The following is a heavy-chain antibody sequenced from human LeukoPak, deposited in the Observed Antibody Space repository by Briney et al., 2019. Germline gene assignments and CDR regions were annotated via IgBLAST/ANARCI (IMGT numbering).Heavy chain of an antibody. J-gene: IGHJ4*02. CDR2: ISSNGGST. CDR1: GFTFSSYA. CDR3: VKEMVAATDY. D-gene: IGHD2-15*01. Sequence: GGSLRLSCSASGFTFSSYAMHWVRQAPGKGLEYVSAISSNGGSTYYADSVKGRFTISRDNSKNTLCLQMSSLRAEDTAVYYCVKEMVAATDYWGQGTLVTVSS. V-gene: IGHV3-64D*06.